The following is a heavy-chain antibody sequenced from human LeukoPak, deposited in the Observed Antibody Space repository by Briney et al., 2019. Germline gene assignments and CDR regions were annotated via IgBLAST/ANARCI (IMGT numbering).Heavy chain of an antibody. Sequence: SETLSLTCTVSGGSINNYYWSWIRQPPGKGLEWIGYIYYTGTTNYNPSLKSRVTISVDTSKNQFSLKLSSVTAADTAVYYCARVFKSLAARPYNWFDPWGQGTLVTVSS. D-gene: IGHD6-6*01. CDR3: ARVFKSLAARPYNWFDP. CDR2: IYYTGTT. CDR1: GGSINNYY. J-gene: IGHJ5*02. V-gene: IGHV4-59*12.